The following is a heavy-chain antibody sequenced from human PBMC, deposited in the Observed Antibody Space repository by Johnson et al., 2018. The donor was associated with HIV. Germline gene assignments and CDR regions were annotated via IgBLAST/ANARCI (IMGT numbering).Heavy chain of an antibody. CDR2: ISYDGSNK. CDR3: AKTRMGGILDAFDL. J-gene: IGHJ3*01. Sequence: QVQLVESGGGLIQPGGSLRLSCAASGFTFSSYAMHGVRQAPGKGLEWVAVISYDGSNKYYADSVKGRFTISRDNSKNTLDLQMNSLTIEDTAVFYCAKTRMGGILDAFDLWGQGTMVIVS. V-gene: IGHV3-30*18. D-gene: IGHD3-10*01. CDR1: GFTFSSYA.